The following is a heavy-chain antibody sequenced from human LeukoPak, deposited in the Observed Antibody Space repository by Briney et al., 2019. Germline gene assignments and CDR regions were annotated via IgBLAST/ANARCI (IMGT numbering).Heavy chain of an antibody. CDR1: GFTFSSYW. V-gene: IGHV3-74*01. CDR2: TNSDGSST. D-gene: IGHD4-17*01. J-gene: IGHJ6*02. CDR3: ARDVVGDYDPMDV. Sequence: RGSLRLSCAASGFTFSSYWIHWVRQAPGKGLVRVSRTNSDGSSTTYADSVKGRFTISRDNAKNTLHLQMNSLRVEDTAVYYCARDVVGDYDPMDVWGQGTTVTVSS.